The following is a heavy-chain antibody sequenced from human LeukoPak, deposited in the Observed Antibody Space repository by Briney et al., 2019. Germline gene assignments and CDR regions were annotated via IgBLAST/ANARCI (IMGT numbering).Heavy chain of an antibody. V-gene: IGHV1-69*13. J-gene: IGHJ3*02. CDR1: GGTFSSYA. CDR3: ARGGEGYSSSWYHAFDI. Sequence: VASVKVSCKASGGTFSSYAISWVRQAPGQGLEWMGGFIPIFGTANYAQKFQGRVTITADESTSTAYMELSSLRSEDTAVYYCARGGEGYSSSWYHAFDIWGQGTMVAVSS. D-gene: IGHD6-13*01. CDR2: FIPIFGTA.